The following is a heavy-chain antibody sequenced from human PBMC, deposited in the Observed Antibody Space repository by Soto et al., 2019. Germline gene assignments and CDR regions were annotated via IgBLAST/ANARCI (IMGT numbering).Heavy chain of an antibody. CDR2: INHRGSA. CDR1: GAAVGSTYW. Sequence: SETLSLTCAVSGAAVGSTYWWRWVGQPPGRGPEWIGEINHRGSANYNPSLKSRVTISVDISKSQFSLRLTSVTAADTAVYYCARYNAASGTYYFDFWGQGALVTVS. CDR3: ARYNAASGTYYFDF. J-gene: IGHJ4*02. V-gene: IGHV4-4*02. D-gene: IGHD6-13*01.